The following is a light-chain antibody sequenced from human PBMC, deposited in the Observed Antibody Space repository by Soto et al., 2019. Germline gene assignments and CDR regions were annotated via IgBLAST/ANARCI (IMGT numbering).Light chain of an antibody. CDR1: TSDVGGFNY. Sequence: QSVLPQPASVSGSPGQSITISCPGTTSDVGGFNYVSWYQQHPGKAPKLMIYDVTNRPSGVSYRFSGSKSGNTASLTISGLQAEDEADYYCNSYTSSSTYVFGTGTKVTVL. CDR3: NSYTSSSTYV. J-gene: IGLJ1*01. CDR2: DVT. V-gene: IGLV2-14*03.